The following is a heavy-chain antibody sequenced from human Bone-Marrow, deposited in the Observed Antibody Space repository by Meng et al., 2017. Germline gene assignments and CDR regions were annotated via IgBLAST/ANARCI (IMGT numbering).Heavy chain of an antibody. CDR3: TRDGYSDCSRTSCFDF. Sequence: QGQLVQSGFELRKPGASVKVSCKASGYTLSRYAINWLRQAPGQGLEWMGWISTNNGNPTYAQGFTGRFVFSLDTSVSTAYLQISTLKADDTAVYYCTRDGYSDCSRTSCFDFWGQGTLVTVSS. CDR2: ISTNNGNP. D-gene: IGHD2-2*01. V-gene: IGHV7-4-1*02. CDR1: GYTLSRYA. J-gene: IGHJ4*02.